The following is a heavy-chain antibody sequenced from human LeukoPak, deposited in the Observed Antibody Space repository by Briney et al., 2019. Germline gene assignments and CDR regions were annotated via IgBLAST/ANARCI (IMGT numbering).Heavy chain of an antibody. V-gene: IGHV1-8*01. Sequence: GASVKVSCKASGYTFTSYDINWVRQATGQGLEWMGWMNPNSGNTGYAQKFQGRVTMTRSASINTAYMELSSVTSDDTAVYYCARSSVGARRRIDYWGQGTLVTVSS. CDR1: GYTFTSYD. CDR2: MNPNSGNT. D-gene: IGHD1-26*01. J-gene: IGHJ4*02. CDR3: ARSSVGARRRIDY.